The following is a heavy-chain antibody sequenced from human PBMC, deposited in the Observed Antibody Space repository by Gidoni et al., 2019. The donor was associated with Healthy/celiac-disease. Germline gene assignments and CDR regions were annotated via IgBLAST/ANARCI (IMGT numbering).Heavy chain of an antibody. D-gene: IGHD2-15*01. V-gene: IGHV4-59*01. CDR2: IYYSGST. CDR1: GGSISSYY. J-gene: IGHJ4*02. CDR3: ARTYCSGGSCYDY. Sequence: QVQLQESGPGLVKPSETLSLTCTVSGGSISSYYWSWIRQPPGKGLEWNGYIYYSGSTNYNPALKSRVTISVDTSKNQFSLKLSSVTAADTAVYYCARTYCSGGSCYDYWGQGTLVTVSS.